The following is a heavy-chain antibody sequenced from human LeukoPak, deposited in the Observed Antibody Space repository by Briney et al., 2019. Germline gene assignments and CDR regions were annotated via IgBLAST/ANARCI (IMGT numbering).Heavy chain of an antibody. D-gene: IGHD2-2*01. CDR2: SKTDGGTT. CDR1: GFTFSNAW. J-gene: IGHJ6*04. CDR3: TVPYYYYGMDV. V-gene: IGHV3-15*01. Sequence: GGSLGLSCAASGFTFSNAWMKSKTDGGTTDYAAPVKGRFTISRDDSKNTLYLQMNSLKTEDTAVYYCTVPYYYYGMDVWGKGTTVTVSS.